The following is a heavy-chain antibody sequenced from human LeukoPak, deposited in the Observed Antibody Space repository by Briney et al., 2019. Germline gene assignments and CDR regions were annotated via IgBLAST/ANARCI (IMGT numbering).Heavy chain of an antibody. J-gene: IGHJ6*02. CDR2: VYFTGST. D-gene: IGHD6-19*01. CDR3: VRHTSNGWDYYIGLDV. V-gene: IGHV4-39*01. Sequence: SSETLSLTCTVSGDSVGSTGVYWGWVRQPPGRGLEWIGSVYFTGSTYYNPSLTSRVTISVDTSKNHFSLTLSSVTAADTAVYYCVRHTSNGWDYYIGLDVWGRGTTVTVSS. CDR1: GDSVGSTGVY.